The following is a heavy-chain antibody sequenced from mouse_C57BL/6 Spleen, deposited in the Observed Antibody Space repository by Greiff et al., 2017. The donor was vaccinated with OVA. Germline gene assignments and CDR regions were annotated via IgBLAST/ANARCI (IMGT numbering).Heavy chain of an antibody. Sequence: LVESGAELARPGASVKLSCKASGYTFTSYGISWVKQRTGQGLEWIGEIYPRSGNTYYNEKFKGKATLTADKSSSTAYMELRSLTSEDSAVYFCARSDGYYAMDYWGQGTSVTVSS. J-gene: IGHJ4*01. CDR2: IYPRSGNT. V-gene: IGHV1-81*01. CDR3: ARSDGYYAMDY. CDR1: GYTFTSYG.